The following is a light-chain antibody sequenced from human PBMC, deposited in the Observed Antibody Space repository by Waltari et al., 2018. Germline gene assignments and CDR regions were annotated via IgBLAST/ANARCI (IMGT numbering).Light chain of an antibody. CDR3: QQYNSWPPLYT. CDR1: QSVSDN. V-gene: IGKV3-15*01. J-gene: IGKJ2*01. CDR2: DGS. Sequence: IVMTQSPATLSVSPGEGVTLSCRASQSVSDNLAWYQQRPGQAPRLLLYDGSSRAAGIPARFSGSGSVTEFTLTIRSLQSEDFAVYYCQQYNSWPPLYTFGQGTRLEIK.